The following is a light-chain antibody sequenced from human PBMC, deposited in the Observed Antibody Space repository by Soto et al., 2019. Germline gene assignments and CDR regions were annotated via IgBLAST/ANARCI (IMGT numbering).Light chain of an antibody. Sequence: QSVLTQPPSASGTPGQRVTISCSGSSSNIGNNTVNWYQQLPGTAPKLLIYSNNQRPSGVPDRFSGSKSGTSASLAISGLQSEDEADYYCAAWDDSLTHVVFGGGTKVTVL. CDR1: SSNIGNNT. J-gene: IGLJ2*01. CDR3: AAWDDSLTHVV. CDR2: SNN. V-gene: IGLV1-44*01.